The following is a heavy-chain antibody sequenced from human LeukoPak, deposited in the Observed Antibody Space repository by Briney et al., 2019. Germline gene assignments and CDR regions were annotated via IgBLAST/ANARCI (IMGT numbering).Heavy chain of an antibody. CDR3: ARMGLNGRGYFDL. V-gene: IGHV1-69*13. Sequence: SVKVSCKASGGTFSSYAISWVGQAPGQGLEWMGGIIPIFGTANYAQKFQGRVTITADESTSTAYMELSSLRSEDTAVYYCARMGLNGRGYFDLWGRGTLVTVSS. CDR2: IIPIFGTA. CDR1: GGTFSSYA. J-gene: IGHJ2*01. D-gene: IGHD3-16*01.